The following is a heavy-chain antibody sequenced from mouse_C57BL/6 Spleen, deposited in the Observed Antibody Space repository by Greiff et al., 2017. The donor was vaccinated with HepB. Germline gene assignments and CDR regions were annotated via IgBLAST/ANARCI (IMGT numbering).Heavy chain of an antibody. V-gene: IGHV1-69*01. CDR2: IDPSDSYT. J-gene: IGHJ4*01. D-gene: IGHD2-4*01. CDR3: ARGNYYDYEGDAMDY. Sequence: QVQLQQPGAELVMPGASVKLSCKASGYTFTSYWMHWVKQRPGQGLEWIGEIDPSDSYTNYNQKFKGKSTLTVDKSSSTAYMQLSSLTSEDSAVYYCARGNYYDYEGDAMDYWGQGTSVTVSS. CDR1: GYTFTSYW.